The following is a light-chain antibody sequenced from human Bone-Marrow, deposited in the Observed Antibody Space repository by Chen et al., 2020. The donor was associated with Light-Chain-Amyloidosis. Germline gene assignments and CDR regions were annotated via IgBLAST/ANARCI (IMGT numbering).Light chain of an antibody. CDR1: DLPTKY. J-gene: IGLJ2*01. Sequence: SYQLTQPTSLSVSPGQTARITCSGDDLPTKYAYWYQQKPGQAPVLVVHRDTERHPGISERFSGYSSATTATSTISGVQAEDEAAYHCQSADSSGTYEVIFGGGTKLTVL. CDR2: RDT. CDR3: QSADSSGTYEVI. V-gene: IGLV3-25*03.